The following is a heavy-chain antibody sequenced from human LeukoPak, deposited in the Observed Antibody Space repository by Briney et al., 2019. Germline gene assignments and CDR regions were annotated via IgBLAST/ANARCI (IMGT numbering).Heavy chain of an antibody. V-gene: IGHV4-4*09. CDR1: GDSVSSGY. D-gene: IGHD2-15*01. CDR2: IYDNGVT. CDR3: GRGHRYSLD. Sequence: SETLSLSCNVSGDSVSSGYWTWIRQSPAKGLEWIGFIYDNGVTDYNPSLKSRLIISLDTSKNQFSLNLRSVSAADSAIYCAGRGHRYSLDWRQGILVTVSS. J-gene: IGHJ1*01.